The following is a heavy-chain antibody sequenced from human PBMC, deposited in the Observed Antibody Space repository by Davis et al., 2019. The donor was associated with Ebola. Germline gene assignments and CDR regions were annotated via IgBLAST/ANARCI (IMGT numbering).Heavy chain of an antibody. Sequence: ASVKVSCKASGYTFTGYYMHWVRQAPGQGLEWMGWINPNSGGTNYAQKLQGRVTMTTDTSTSTAYMELRSLRSDDTAVYYCAREGLRLYYYGMDVWGQGTTVTVSS. V-gene: IGHV1-2*02. D-gene: IGHD4/OR15-4a*01. CDR2: INPNSGGT. CDR3: AREGLRLYYYGMDV. J-gene: IGHJ6*02. CDR1: GYTFTGYY.